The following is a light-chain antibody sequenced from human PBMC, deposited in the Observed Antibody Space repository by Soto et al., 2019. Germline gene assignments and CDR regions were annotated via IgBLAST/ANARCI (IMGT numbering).Light chain of an antibody. Sequence: QSALTQPPSASETPGQRVTISCSGSSSNIGSNTVTWYQQLPGTAPKLLLYSNNQRPSGVPDRFSGSKSGTSASLAISGLQSEDEADYYCAAWDDRLSGPVFGGGTKLTVL. CDR1: SSNIGSNT. V-gene: IGLV1-44*01. J-gene: IGLJ3*02. CDR3: AAWDDRLSGPV. CDR2: SNN.